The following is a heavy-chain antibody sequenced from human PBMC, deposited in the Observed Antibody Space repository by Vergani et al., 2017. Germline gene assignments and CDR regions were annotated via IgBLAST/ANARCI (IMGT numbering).Heavy chain of an antibody. CDR1: GYTFTSYG. Sequence: QVQLVQSGAELKKPGASVKVSCKASGYTFTSYGISWVRQAPGQGLEWMGWISAYNGNTNYAQKLQGRVTMTTDTSTSTAYMELRSLRSDDTAVYYCARDLGDIVVVPAAINWFDPWGQGTLVTVSS. V-gene: IGHV1-18*01. J-gene: IGHJ5*02. CDR2: ISAYNGNT. D-gene: IGHD2-2*01. CDR3: ARDLGDIVVVPAAINWFDP.